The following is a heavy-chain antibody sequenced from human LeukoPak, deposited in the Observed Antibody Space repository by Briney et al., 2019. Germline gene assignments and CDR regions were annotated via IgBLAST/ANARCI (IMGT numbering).Heavy chain of an antibody. CDR2: IVVGSGNT. CDR1: GFTFTSSA. Sequence: GASVKVSCEACGFTFTSSAVQWVRQARGQRLEWIGWIVVGSGNTNYAQKFQERVTITRDMSTSTAYMELSSLRSEDTAVYYCAAFAAGYHLDYWGQGTLVTVSS. CDR3: AAFAAGYHLDY. D-gene: IGHD5-18*01. V-gene: IGHV1-58*01. J-gene: IGHJ4*02.